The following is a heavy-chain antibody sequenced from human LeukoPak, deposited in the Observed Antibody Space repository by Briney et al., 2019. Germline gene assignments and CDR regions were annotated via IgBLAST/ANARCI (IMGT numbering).Heavy chain of an antibody. CDR2: IIPSGGST. D-gene: IGHD3-10*01. V-gene: IGHV1-46*01. J-gene: IGHJ6*02. CDR3: AREAYGSGRRLGLDV. CDR1: GYPFINYY. Sequence: ASVKVSCKASGYPFINYYIHWVRQAHGQGLEWMGIIIPSGGSTTYAQKFQGRVTITRDTSTSTVDMDLSSLRSDDTAVYYCAREAYGSGRRLGLDVWGQGTTVTVSS.